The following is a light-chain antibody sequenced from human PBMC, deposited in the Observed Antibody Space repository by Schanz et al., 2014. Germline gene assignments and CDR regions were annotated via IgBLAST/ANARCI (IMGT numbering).Light chain of an antibody. Sequence: QSALTQPASVSGSPGQSITISCTGTSSDVGAYNHVSWYQQHPGKAPKLMIYDASNRPSGVSNRFSGSKSGNTASLTISGLQAEDEADYYCSSYTRSSTQVFGGGTKLTVL. CDR3: SSYTRSSTQV. J-gene: IGLJ3*02. CDR2: DAS. V-gene: IGLV2-14*03. CDR1: SSDVGAYNH.